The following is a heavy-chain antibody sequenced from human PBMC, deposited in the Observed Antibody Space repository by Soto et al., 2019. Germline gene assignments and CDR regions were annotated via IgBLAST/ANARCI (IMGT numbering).Heavy chain of an antibody. CDR1: GGSISSYY. D-gene: IGHD6-25*01. CDR3: ARGGVAARKGRWFDP. Sequence: QVQLQESGPGLVKPSETLSLTCTVSGGSISSYYWGWIRQPPGKGLEWIGYIHYSGSTNYNPSLRSRVTISVDTPKSQFSLKVNSRIAADTAIYYCARGGVAARKGRWFDPWGQGTLVTVSS. V-gene: IGHV4-59*01. J-gene: IGHJ5*02. CDR2: IHYSGST.